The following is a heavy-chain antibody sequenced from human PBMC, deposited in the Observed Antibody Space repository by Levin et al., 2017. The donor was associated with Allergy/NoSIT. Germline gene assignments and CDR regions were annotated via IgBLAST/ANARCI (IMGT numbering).Heavy chain of an antibody. J-gene: IGHJ4*02. D-gene: IGHD6-19*01. CDR3: ATAPGVAVAANKWYFAY. CDR1: GFTFSGQA. CDR2: TSHDEGNK. Sequence: TGGSLRLSCVASGFTFSGQAMHWVRQAPGKGLEWVAATSHDEGNKYYADSVKGRFTISRDNSKNTLFLQMNSLRAEDTAMYYCATAPGVAVAANKWYFAYWGQGTLVTVSS. V-gene: IGHV3-30-3*01.